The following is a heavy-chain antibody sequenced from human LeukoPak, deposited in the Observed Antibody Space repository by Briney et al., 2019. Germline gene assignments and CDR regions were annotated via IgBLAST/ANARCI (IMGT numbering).Heavy chain of an antibody. Sequence: SETLSLTCTVSGGSISSSSYYWGWIRQPPGKGLEWIGSIYYSGSAYYNPSLKSRVSISVDTSKNQFSLKLRSVTAADTAVYYCARRPYGSGSYPFDYWGQGTLVTVSS. J-gene: IGHJ4*02. D-gene: IGHD3-10*01. CDR3: ARRPYGSGSYPFDY. CDR1: GGSISSSSYY. V-gene: IGHV4-39*07. CDR2: IYYSGSA.